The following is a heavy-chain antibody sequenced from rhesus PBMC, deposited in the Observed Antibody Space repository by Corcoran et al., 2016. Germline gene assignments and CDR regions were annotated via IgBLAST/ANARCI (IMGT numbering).Heavy chain of an antibody. CDR2: IYGSGGGT. CDR1: GGSLSDAYS. V-gene: IGHV4-106*01. CDR3: TRHLGGSLDV. D-gene: IGHD2-15*01. Sequence: QVQLQESGPGLVKPPETLPFTCAVPGGSLSDAYSWGWICRPPGKGLEWIGYIYGSGGGTNYNPSLKNRVTISIDTSKNLFSLMLTSVTAADTAIYYCTRHLGGSLDVWGRGVLVTVSS. J-gene: IGHJ5-2*02.